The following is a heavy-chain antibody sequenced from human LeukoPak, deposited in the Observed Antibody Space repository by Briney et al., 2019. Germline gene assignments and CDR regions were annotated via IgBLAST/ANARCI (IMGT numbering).Heavy chain of an antibody. CDR2: FDPEDGET. CDR1: GYTLTELS. D-gene: IGHD1-1*01. Sequence: GASVKVSCKVSGYTLTELSMHWVRQAPGKGLERMGGFDPEDGETIYAQKFQGGVTMTEDTSTDTAYMELSSLRSEDTAVYYCATDGLFNLGFEHWGRGTLVTVSS. CDR3: ATDGLFNLGFEH. V-gene: IGHV1-24*01. J-gene: IGHJ4*02.